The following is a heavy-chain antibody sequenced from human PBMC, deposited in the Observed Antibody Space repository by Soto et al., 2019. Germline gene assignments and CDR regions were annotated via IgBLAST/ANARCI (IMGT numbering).Heavy chain of an antibody. J-gene: IGHJ4*02. Sequence: ASVKVYCKASGGTFSSYTISWVRQAPGQGLEWMGRIIPILGIANYAQKFQGRVTITADKSTSTAYMELSSLRSEDTALYYCAKDRPRRTSGYFFDYWGQGTPVTVSS. CDR3: AKDRPRRTSGYFFDY. V-gene: IGHV1-69*04. CDR1: GGTFSSYT. CDR2: IIPILGIA. D-gene: IGHD1-1*01.